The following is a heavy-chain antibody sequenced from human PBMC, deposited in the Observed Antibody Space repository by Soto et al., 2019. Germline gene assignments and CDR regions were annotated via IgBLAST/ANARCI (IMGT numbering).Heavy chain of an antibody. D-gene: IGHD3-10*01. CDR2: ISYDGSNK. J-gene: IGHJ4*02. CDR1: GFTFSSYG. Sequence: QVQLVESGGGVVQPGRSLRLSCAASGFTFSSYGMLWVRQAPGKGLEWVAVISYDGSNKYYADSVKGRFTISRDNSKNTLYLQMNSLRAEDTAVYYCADYGSGSSFDYWGQGTLVTVSS. CDR3: ADYGSGSSFDY. V-gene: IGHV3-30*03.